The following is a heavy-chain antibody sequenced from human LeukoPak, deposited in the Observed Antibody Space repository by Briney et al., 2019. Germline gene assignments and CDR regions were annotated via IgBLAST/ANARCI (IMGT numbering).Heavy chain of an antibody. Sequence: GASVKVSCKASGYTFTGYYMHWVRQAPGQGLEWMGWINPNSGGTNYAQKFQGRVTMTRDKSIRTAYMELSSLRSEDTAVYYCARNKILRFGELSPGPRYYYYYMDVWGKGTTVTISS. CDR3: ARNKILRFGELSPGPRYYYYYMDV. CDR2: INPNSGGT. D-gene: IGHD3-10*01. V-gene: IGHV1-2*02. J-gene: IGHJ6*03. CDR1: GYTFTGYY.